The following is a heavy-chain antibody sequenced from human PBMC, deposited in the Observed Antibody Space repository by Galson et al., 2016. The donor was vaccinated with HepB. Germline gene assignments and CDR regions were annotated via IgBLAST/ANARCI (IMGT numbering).Heavy chain of an antibody. D-gene: IGHD3-10*01. CDR3: ARGGAYYGSRRARYYYYGFDV. J-gene: IGHJ6*02. V-gene: IGHV4-31*02. CDR2: TSYSGRT. CDR1: GFTFSRYP. Sequence: LRLSCAASGFTFSRYPMHWVRQAPGKGLEWLGFTSYSGRTSYNASLKSRLAISVDRSNNQISLNLRSVTAADTAVYYCARGGAYYGSRRARYYYYGFDVWGQGTTVIVSS.